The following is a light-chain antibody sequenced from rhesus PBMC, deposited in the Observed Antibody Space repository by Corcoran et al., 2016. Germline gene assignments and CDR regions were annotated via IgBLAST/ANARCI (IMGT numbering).Light chain of an antibody. J-gene: IGKJ3*01. CDR1: QDISSY. V-gene: IGKV1-32*02. CDR2: YAN. Sequence: DIQMSQSPSSLSASVGDRVTITCRASQDISSYLNWYQQKPGKAPKLLIYYANSLASGVPSRFSGSGSGTYFTLTISSLQPEDFATYYCQQGNSNPPTFGPGTKLDIK. CDR3: QQGNSNPPT.